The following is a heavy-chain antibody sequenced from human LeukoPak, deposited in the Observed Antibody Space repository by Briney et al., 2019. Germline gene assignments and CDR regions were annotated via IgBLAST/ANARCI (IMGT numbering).Heavy chain of an antibody. CDR3: ASSENKMVRAAFDI. V-gene: IGHV3-30*01. D-gene: IGHD3-10*01. Sequence: GGSLRLSCAASGFTFSSYAMHWVCQAPGKGLEWVAVISYDGSNKYYADSVKGRFTISRDNSKNTLYLQMNSLRAEDTAVYYCASSENKMVRAAFDIWGQGTMVTVSS. CDR2: ISYDGSNK. CDR1: GFTFSSYA. J-gene: IGHJ3*02.